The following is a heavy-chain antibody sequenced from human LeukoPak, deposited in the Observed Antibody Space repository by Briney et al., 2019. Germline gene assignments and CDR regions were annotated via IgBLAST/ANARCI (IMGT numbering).Heavy chain of an antibody. Sequence: ASVKVSCKASGYTFTSYYMHWVRQAPGQGLEWMGIINPSGGSTSYAQKFQGRVTMTRDTSTSTVYMELSSLRSEDTAVYYCARSYYYDSSGYYSPANYWGQGTLVTVSS. CDR1: GYTFTSYY. CDR3: ARSYYYDSSGYYSPANY. J-gene: IGHJ4*02. D-gene: IGHD3-22*01. V-gene: IGHV1-46*01. CDR2: INPSGGST.